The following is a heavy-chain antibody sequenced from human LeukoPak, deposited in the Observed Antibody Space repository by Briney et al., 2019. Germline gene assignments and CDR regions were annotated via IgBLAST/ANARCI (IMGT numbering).Heavy chain of an antibody. D-gene: IGHD4-17*01. V-gene: IGHV3-30*02. CDR2: IPYDGGNK. Sequence: GGSLRLSCAASGFTFSSYGMHWVRQSPGKGLEWVAFIPYDGGNKYYADSVKGRFTISRDNSKNTVYLQMNSLRVEDTAVYYCAMDYDYGDYATDYWGQGTLVTVSS. J-gene: IGHJ4*02. CDR3: AMDYDYGDYATDY. CDR1: GFTFSSYG.